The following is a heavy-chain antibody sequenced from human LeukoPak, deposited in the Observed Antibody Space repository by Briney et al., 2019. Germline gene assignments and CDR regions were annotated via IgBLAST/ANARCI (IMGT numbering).Heavy chain of an antibody. V-gene: IGHV3-23*01. Sequence: PGGSLRLSCAASGFTFSSYAMSWVRQAPGKGLEWVSTISGSGGSTYYADSVKGRFTISRDNSKNTLYLQMNSLRAEDTAVYYCAKVSSTWYDFWSGYYFYFDYWGQGTLVTVSP. CDR1: GFTFSSYA. CDR3: AKVSSTWYDFWSGYYFYFDY. J-gene: IGHJ4*02. CDR2: ISGSGGST. D-gene: IGHD3-3*01.